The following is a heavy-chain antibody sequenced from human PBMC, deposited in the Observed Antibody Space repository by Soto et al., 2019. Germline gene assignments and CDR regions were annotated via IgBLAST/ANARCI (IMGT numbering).Heavy chain of an antibody. Sequence: PGGSLRLSCAASGFTFSSYSMNWVRQAPGKGLEWVSSISSSSSCIYYADSVKGRFTISRDNAKNSLYLQMNSLRAEDTAVYYCARGYYDSSRYKTALDYWGQGTLVTVSS. V-gene: IGHV3-21*01. D-gene: IGHD3-22*01. CDR2: ISSSSSCI. CDR3: ARGYYDSSRYKTALDY. J-gene: IGHJ4*02. CDR1: GFTFSSYS.